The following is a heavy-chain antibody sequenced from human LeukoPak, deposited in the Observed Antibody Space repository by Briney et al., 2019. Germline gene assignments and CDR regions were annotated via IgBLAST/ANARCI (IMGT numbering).Heavy chain of an antibody. J-gene: IGHJ4*02. Sequence: GRSLRLSCAASGFIFDDYAMHWVRQAPGKGLEWVSGISWNSGSIGYADSVKGRFTISRDNAKNSLYLQMNSLRAEDTALYYCARADYWGQGTLVTVSS. V-gene: IGHV3-9*01. CDR2: ISWNSGSI. CDR3: ARADY. CDR1: GFIFDDYA.